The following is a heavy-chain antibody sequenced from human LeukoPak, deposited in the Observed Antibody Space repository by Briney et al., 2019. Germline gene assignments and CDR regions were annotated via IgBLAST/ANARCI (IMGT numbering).Heavy chain of an antibody. V-gene: IGHV3-21*01. CDR3: AREPNYYDSSGSDY. CDR1: GFTFSSYS. Sequence: PGGSLRLSCAASGFTFSSYSMNWVRQAPGKGLEWVSSISSSSSYIYYADSAKGRFTISRDNAKNSLYLQMNSLRAEDTAVYYCAREPNYYDSSGSDYWGQGTLVTVSS. CDR2: ISSSSSYI. J-gene: IGHJ4*02. D-gene: IGHD3-22*01.